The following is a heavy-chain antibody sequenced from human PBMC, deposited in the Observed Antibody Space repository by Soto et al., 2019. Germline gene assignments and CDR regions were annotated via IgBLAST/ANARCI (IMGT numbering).Heavy chain of an antibody. CDR1: GYSFTSYG. CDR3: ARDLAVALIDY. V-gene: IGHV1-18*01. J-gene: IGHJ4*02. Sequence: QVQLVQSGAEVKKPGASVKVSCKASGYSFTSYGISWVRQAPGQGLEWMGWISAYNGNTKYAQKLQVRVTMTTDTSTSTAYMELRSLRSDYTAVYSCARDLAVALIDYWGQGTLVTVSS. CDR2: ISAYNGNT. D-gene: IGHD6-19*01.